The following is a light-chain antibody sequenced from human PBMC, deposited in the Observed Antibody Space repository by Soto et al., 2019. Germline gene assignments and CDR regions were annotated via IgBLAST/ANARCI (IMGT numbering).Light chain of an antibody. Sequence: QSALTQPPSASGSPGQSVTISCTGTSSDIGGYNFVSWYQQHPGKAPKLMIDEVSNRPLGVSNRFSASKSGNTASLIISGLQADDEADYFCSSYRSTTTFGVFGTGTKLTVL. CDR1: SSDIGGYNF. CDR3: SSYRSTTTFGV. CDR2: EVS. V-gene: IGLV2-14*01. J-gene: IGLJ1*01.